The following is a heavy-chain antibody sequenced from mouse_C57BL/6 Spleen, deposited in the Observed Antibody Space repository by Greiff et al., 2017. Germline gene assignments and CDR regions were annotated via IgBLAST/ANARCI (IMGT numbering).Heavy chain of an antibody. D-gene: IGHD2-1*01. V-gene: IGHV6-6*01. Sequence: EVQLVESGGGLVQPGGSMKLSCAASGFTFSDAWMDWVRQSPEKGLEWVAEIRNKADNHATYYAESVKGRFTISRDDSKSSVYLQMNSVRAEDTGIYYCTGYYDYAMDDWGKGTSVTVSS. CDR3: TGYYDYAMDD. J-gene: IGHJ4*01. CDR1: GFTFSDAW. CDR2: IRNKADNHAT.